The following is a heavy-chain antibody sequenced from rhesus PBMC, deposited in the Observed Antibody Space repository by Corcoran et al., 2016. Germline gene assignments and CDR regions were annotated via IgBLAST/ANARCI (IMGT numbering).Heavy chain of an antibody. Sequence: QVQLQESGPGVVKPSETLSLTCAVSGGSISDSYRWSWIRQPPGKGLVWIGYIYGSSTSTNYNPSLKSRVTISKDTSKNQCSLKLSAVTAADTAVYYCAREVVITCVDYWGQGVLVTVSS. D-gene: IGHD3-16*01. CDR3: AREVVITCVDY. J-gene: IGHJ4*01. V-gene: IGHV4S10*01. CDR1: GGSISDSYR. CDR2: IYGSSTST.